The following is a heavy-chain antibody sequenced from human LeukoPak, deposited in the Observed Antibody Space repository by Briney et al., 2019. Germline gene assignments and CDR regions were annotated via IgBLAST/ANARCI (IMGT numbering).Heavy chain of an antibody. V-gene: IGHV4-39*07. Sequence: SETLSLTCTVSGGSISSSSYYWGWIRQPPGKGLEWIGSIYYSGSTYYNPSLKSRVTISVDTSKNQFSLKLSSVTAADTAVYYCARVTPGYGSGSYYYYMDVWGKGTTVTISS. CDR2: IYYSGST. J-gene: IGHJ6*03. CDR3: ARVTPGYGSGSYYYYMDV. CDR1: GGSISSSSYY. D-gene: IGHD3-10*01.